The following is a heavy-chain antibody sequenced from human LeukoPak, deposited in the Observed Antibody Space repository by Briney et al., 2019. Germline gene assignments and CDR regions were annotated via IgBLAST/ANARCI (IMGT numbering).Heavy chain of an antibody. CDR3: ARVLTGDTTVTTDFDY. V-gene: IGHV1-8*01. Sequence: ASVKVSCKASGSTFTSYDINWVRQATGQGLGWLGWMNPNSGNTGYAHKFQGRVTMTRNTSISTAYMELRSLRSEDTAVYYCARVLTGDTTVTTDFDYWGQGTLVTVSS. CDR1: GSTFTSYD. D-gene: IGHD4-17*01. CDR2: MNPNSGNT. J-gene: IGHJ4*02.